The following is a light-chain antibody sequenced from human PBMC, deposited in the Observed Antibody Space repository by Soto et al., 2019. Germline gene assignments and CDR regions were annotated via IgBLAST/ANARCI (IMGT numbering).Light chain of an antibody. Sequence: QSVLTQQPSASGSPGQRVTISCSGSSSNVESNTVTWYQQLPGTAPKLVIYSNYDRPSGVPDRFSGSTSGTSASLVVRGLQSEDEADYYCAAWDDILNGYVFGDGTKVTAL. CDR3: AAWDDILNGYV. CDR1: SSNVESNT. CDR2: SNY. V-gene: IGLV1-44*01. J-gene: IGLJ1*01.